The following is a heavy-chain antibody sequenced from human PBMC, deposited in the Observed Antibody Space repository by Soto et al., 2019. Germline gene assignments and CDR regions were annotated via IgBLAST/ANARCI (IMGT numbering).Heavy chain of an antibody. J-gene: IGHJ4*02. CDR3: ARLPKGSLVTA. CDR1: GFRLSEHS. Sequence: VVLVESGGGLVSPGGSLRLSCVASGFRLSEHSMNWVRQAPGKGLQWISYISSNSDKTYYADSVKGRFTVSRDNAKNALFLQMNSLRDDDTATYYCARLPKGSLVTAWGQGARVTVSS. D-gene: IGHD2-21*02. CDR2: ISSNSDKT. V-gene: IGHV3-48*02.